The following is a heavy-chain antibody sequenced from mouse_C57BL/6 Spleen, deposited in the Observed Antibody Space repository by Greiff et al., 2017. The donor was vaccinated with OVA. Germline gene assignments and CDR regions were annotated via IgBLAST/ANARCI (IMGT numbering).Heavy chain of an antibody. D-gene: IGHD1-1*01. V-gene: IGHV1-80*01. CDR2: IYHGDGDT. J-gene: IGHJ1*03. CDR1: GYAFSSYW. Sequence: VKLQQSGAELVKPGASVKISCKASGYAFSSYWMYWVKQRPGKGLEWIGQIYHGDGDTNYNGKFKGKATLTADKSSSTAYMQLSSLTSEDSAVYFCARFPVVGRYFDVWGTGTTVTVSS. CDR3: ARFPVVGRYFDV.